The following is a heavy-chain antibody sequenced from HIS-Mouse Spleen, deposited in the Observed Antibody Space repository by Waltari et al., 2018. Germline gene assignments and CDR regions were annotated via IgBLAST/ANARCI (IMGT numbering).Heavy chain of an antibody. J-gene: IGHJ4*02. D-gene: IGHD3-22*01. Sequence: QVQLVESGGGVVQPGRSLRLSCAATGFTFSSYPMHWVCQAPGKGLEWVAVISYDGSNKYYADSVKGRFTISRDNSKNTLYLQMNSLRAEDTAVYYCARDFYDSSGFFDYWGQGTLVTVSS. V-gene: IGHV3-30*04. CDR1: GFTFSSYP. CDR2: ISYDGSNK. CDR3: ARDFYDSSGFFDY.